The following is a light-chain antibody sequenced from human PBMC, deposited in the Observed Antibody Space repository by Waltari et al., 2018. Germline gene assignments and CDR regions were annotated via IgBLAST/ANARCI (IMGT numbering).Light chain of an antibody. CDR2: GAS. V-gene: IGKV3-20*01. J-gene: IGKJ4*01. Sequence: EIVLTQSPGTLSLSPGARPTLSCRASQSVTSSYLAWYQQKPGQAARLLIYGASSRATGIPDRFSGSGSGTDFTLIISRLEPEDFAVYYCQQYDKSHLTFGGGTKVEIK. CDR1: QSVTSSY. CDR3: QQYDKSHLT.